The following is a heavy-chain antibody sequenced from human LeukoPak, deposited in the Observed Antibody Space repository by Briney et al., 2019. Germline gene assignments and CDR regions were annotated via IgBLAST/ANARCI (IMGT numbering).Heavy chain of an antibody. CDR2: IYTSGST. CDR1: GGSTSSGSYY. J-gene: IGHJ6*03. CDR3: ARGVGVRGFYYYYYMDV. D-gene: IGHD3-10*02. Sequence: SQTLSLTCTVSGGSTSSGSYYWSWIRQPAGKGLEWLGRIYTSGSTNYNPSLKSRVTISVDTSKNQFSLKLSSVTAADTAVYYCARGVGVRGFYYYYYMDVWGKGTTVTISS. V-gene: IGHV4-61*02.